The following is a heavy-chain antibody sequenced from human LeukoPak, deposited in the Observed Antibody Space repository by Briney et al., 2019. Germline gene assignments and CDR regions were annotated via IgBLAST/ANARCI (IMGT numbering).Heavy chain of an antibody. D-gene: IGHD1-26*01. CDR1: GGSVSSGSYY. Sequence: SETQSLTCTVSGGSVSSGSYYWSWIRQPPGKGLEWIGYIYYSGSTNYNPSLKSRVTISVDTSKNQFSLKLSSVTAADTAVYYCARSFSGHDAFDIWGQGTMVTVSS. J-gene: IGHJ3*02. CDR2: IYYSGST. V-gene: IGHV4-61*01. CDR3: ARSFSGHDAFDI.